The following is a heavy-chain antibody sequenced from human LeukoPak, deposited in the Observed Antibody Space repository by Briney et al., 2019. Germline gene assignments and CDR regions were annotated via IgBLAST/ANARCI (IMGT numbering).Heavy chain of an antibody. J-gene: IGHJ4*02. Sequence: PGGSLRLSCAASGFTFRRYWMSWVRQAPGKGLEWVSVIYSGGSTYYADSVKGRFTISRDNSKNTLYLQMNSLRAEDTAVYYCARAWGYLYSSGWYYFDYWGQGTLVTVSS. V-gene: IGHV3-53*01. D-gene: IGHD6-19*01. CDR3: ARAWGYLYSSGWYYFDY. CDR1: GFTFRRYW. CDR2: IYSGGST.